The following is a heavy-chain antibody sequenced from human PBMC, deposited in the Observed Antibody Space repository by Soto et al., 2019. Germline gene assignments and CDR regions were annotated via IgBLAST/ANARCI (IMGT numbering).Heavy chain of an antibody. D-gene: IGHD3-16*01. Sequence: SVKVFCKASGGTFNMYAMNWVRQAPGQGLEWMGGIIPIFDAPRYSQQFQGRVTITVDESTSTAYMELSSLRSDDTAIYYCTRSIGSGGVMGGFDYWGQGTLVTVSS. J-gene: IGHJ4*02. CDR2: IIPIFDAP. CDR1: GGTFNMYA. CDR3: TRSIGSGGVMGGFDY. V-gene: IGHV1-69*13.